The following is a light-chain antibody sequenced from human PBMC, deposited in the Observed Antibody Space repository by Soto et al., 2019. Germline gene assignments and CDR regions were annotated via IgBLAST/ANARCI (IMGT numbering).Light chain of an antibody. V-gene: IGKV3-20*01. Sequence: EIVLTQSPGTLSLSPGERATLSCRASQSVSSSYLAWYQQKLGQAPRLLIYGASSRATGIPDRFSGSGSGTDFTLTISRLEPDDVAVYYCQQYGSSPLLTFGGGTKVEIK. CDR3: QQYGSSPLLT. CDR2: GAS. J-gene: IGKJ4*01. CDR1: QSVSSSY.